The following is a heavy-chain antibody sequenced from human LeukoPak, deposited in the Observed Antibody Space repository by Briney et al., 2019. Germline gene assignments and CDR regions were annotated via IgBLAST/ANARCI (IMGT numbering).Heavy chain of an antibody. Sequence: ASVTVSCKASGYTFTSYGISWVRQAPGQGLEWMGWISAYNGNTNYAQRLQGRVTMTTDTSTSTAYMELRSLRSDDTAVYYCARVAGTPEAFDYWGQGTLVTVSS. CDR2: ISAYNGNT. V-gene: IGHV1-18*01. CDR3: ARVAGTPEAFDY. J-gene: IGHJ4*02. D-gene: IGHD1-1*01. CDR1: GYTFTSYG.